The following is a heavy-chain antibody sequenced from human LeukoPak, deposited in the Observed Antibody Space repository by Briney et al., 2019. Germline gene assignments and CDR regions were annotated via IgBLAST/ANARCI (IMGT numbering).Heavy chain of an antibody. D-gene: IGHD3-16*01. V-gene: IGHV3-43*01. CDR1: GFTFGEST. CDR3: AKGNYDASEQYNCFGP. J-gene: IGHJ5*02. Sequence: PGGSLRLSCAASGFTFGESTMYWVRQAAGKGPEWVALISWDARSTYYADSVKGRVTISRDNSKNFLDLQMNSLRTEDSALYYCAKGNYDASEQYNCFGPWGQGTLVTVSS. CDR2: ISWDARST.